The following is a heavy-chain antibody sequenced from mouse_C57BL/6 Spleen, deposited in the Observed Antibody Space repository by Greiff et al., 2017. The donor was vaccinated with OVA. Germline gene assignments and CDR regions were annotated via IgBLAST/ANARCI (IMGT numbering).Heavy chain of an antibody. J-gene: IGHJ4*01. CDR3: ARWDQMGNYYAMDY. V-gene: IGHV14-3*01. D-gene: IGHD4-1*01. CDR1: GFNIKNTY. Sequence: VHVKQSVAELVRPGASVKLSCTASGFNIKNTYMHWVKQRPEQGLEWIGRIDPANGNTKYAPKFQGKATITADTSSNTAYLQLSSLTSEDTAIYYCARWDQMGNYYAMDYWGQGTSVTVSS. CDR2: IDPANGNT.